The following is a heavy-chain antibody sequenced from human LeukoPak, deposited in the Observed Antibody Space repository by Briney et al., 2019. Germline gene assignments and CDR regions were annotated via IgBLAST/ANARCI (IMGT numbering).Heavy chain of an antibody. Sequence: GGSLRLSCAASGFTFSSYAMSWVRQAPGKGLEWVSAISGSGGSTYYADSVKGRFTISRDNSKNTLYLQMNSLRAEDTGVYYCAKDHRAGIPYYYFDYWGQGTLVTVSS. CDR2: ISGSGGST. CDR1: GFTFSSYA. V-gene: IGHV3-23*01. D-gene: IGHD2-2*02. CDR3: AKDHRAGIPYYYFDY. J-gene: IGHJ4*02.